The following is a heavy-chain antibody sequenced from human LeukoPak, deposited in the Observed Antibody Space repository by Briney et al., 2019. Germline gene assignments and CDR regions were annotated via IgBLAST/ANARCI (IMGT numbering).Heavy chain of an antibody. CDR2: INPSGGST. J-gene: IGHJ4*02. Sequence: GASVKVSFKASGYTFTSYYMHWVRQAPGQGREWMGVINPSGGSTSYAQKFQGTVTMTRDTSTSTVYMELSSLRSEDTAVYYCARETGDYSRGLDYWGQGTLVTVSS. CDR1: GYTFTSYY. D-gene: IGHD4-17*01. V-gene: IGHV1-46*01. CDR3: ARETGDYSRGLDY.